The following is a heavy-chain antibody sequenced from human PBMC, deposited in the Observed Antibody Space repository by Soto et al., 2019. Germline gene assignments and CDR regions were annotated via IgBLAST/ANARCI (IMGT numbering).Heavy chain of an antibody. Sequence: PGGSLRLSCAGTGFNFSSYWMHWVRQAPGKGLEWVANTKRDASETYYADSVKGRFTISRDNTKNSLYLQMNSLRVEDTAVYYCARPPVKGSHVWGQGTTVTVSS. D-gene: IGHD4-17*01. J-gene: IGHJ6*02. CDR1: GFNFSSYW. CDR3: ARPPVKGSHV. CDR2: TKRDASET. V-gene: IGHV3-7*01.